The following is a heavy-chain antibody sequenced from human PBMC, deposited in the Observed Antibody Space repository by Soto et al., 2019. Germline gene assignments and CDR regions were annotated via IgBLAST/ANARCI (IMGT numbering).Heavy chain of an antibody. CDR2: IYPGDSDT. J-gene: IGHJ6*02. Sequence: EVQLVQSGAEVKKPGESLKISCKGSGYSFTSYRIGWVRQMPGKGLEWMGIIYPGDSDTRYSPYFQGQVTISADKSISNAYLQWRSLKATDTDMYYCARRVRGIGGYYYGRDVWGQATTVTVS. CDR3: ARRVRGIGGYYYGRDV. CDR1: GYSFTSYR. V-gene: IGHV5-51*03. D-gene: IGHD3-10*01.